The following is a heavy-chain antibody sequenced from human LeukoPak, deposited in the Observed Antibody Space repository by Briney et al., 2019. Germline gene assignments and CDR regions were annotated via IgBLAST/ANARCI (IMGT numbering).Heavy chain of an antibody. V-gene: IGHV3-23*01. CDR2: ISGGGIRT. Sequence: QPGGTLRLSCAASGFTFSSYGMAWVRQAPRKGLEWVSDISGGGIRTDYADSVKGRFTISRDNSRHTLYLQMNSLRAEDTAVYYCAKEGPPVVGATLDYWGQGTLVTVSS. J-gene: IGHJ4*02. D-gene: IGHD1-26*01. CDR1: GFTFSSYG. CDR3: AKEGPPVVGATLDY.